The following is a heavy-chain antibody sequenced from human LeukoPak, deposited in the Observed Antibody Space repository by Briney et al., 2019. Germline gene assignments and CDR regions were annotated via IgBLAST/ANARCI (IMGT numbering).Heavy chain of an antibody. CDR3: ARRHAALMVVSDAFDI. CDR2: IYPSDSDT. D-gene: IGHD3-22*01. V-gene: IGHV5-51*01. J-gene: IGHJ3*02. CDR1: RNSFTNHW. Sequence: GGSLKISCKGSRNSFTNHWIGWVRQMPGKGLEWMGIIYPSDSDTRYSPSFQGQVTISADKSIDTAYLKWSSLKASDTAMYYCARRHAALMVVSDAFDIWGQGTVVTVSS.